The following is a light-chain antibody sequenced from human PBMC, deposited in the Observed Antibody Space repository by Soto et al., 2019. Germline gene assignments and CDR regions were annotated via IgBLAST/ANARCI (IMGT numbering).Light chain of an antibody. CDR2: GNS. CDR3: CSYAGYRTYV. V-gene: IGLV1-40*01. CDR1: NSNIGAVYD. Sequence: QSVLTQPPSVSGAPGQRVTISCTGSNSNIGAVYDVHWYQQLPGTAPKLLIYGNSNRPSGVPDRFSGSKSGNTASLTISGLKAEEESDYYCCSYAGYRTYVFGTGPKVTVL. J-gene: IGLJ1*01.